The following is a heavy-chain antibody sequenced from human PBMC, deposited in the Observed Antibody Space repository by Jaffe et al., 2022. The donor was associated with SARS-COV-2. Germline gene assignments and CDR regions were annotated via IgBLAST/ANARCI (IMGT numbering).Heavy chain of an antibody. CDR3: AKRDQYWYFDL. V-gene: IGHV3-23*01. CDR1: GFTFSSYA. J-gene: IGHJ2*01. Sequence: EVQLLESGGGLVQPGGSLRLSCAASGFTFSSYAMSWVRQAPGKGLEWVSGISGSGDSTYYADSVKGRFTISRDNSKNTLYLLMNSLRAEDTAVYYCAKRDQYWYFDLWGRGTLVTVSS. CDR2: ISGSGDST. D-gene: IGHD2-2*01.